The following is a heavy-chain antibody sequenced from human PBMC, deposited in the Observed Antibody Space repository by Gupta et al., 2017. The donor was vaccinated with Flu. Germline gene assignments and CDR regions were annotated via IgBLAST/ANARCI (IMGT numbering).Heavy chain of an antibody. CDR1: VSTFSRYS. V-gene: IGHV3-21*01. J-gene: IGHJ4*02. CDR3: ARVGHDYGGNY. Sequence: EVQLVESGGGLVTPGGSLRLSCAASVSTFSRYSMNWVRQAPGKGLEWVSSISSSSSYIYYADSVKGRFTISRDNAKNSLYLQMNSLRAEDTAVYYCARVGHDYGGNYWGQGTLVTGSS. D-gene: IGHD4-17*01. CDR2: ISSSSSYI.